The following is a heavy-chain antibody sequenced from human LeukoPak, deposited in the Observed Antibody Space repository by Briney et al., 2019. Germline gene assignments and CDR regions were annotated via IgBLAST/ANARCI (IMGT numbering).Heavy chain of an antibody. Sequence: PGGSLRLSCAASGLTFSSYSMNWVRQAPGKGLEWVSSISSSSSYIYYADSVKGRFTISRDNAKNSLYLQMNSLRAEDTAVYYCARDKEMATISYYFDYWGQGTLVTVSS. CDR2: ISSSSSYI. J-gene: IGHJ4*02. CDR3: ARDKEMATISYYFDY. V-gene: IGHV3-21*01. D-gene: IGHD5-24*01. CDR1: GLTFSSYS.